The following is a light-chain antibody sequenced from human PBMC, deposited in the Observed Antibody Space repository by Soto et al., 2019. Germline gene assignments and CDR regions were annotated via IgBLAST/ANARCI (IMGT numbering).Light chain of an antibody. Sequence: PGERATLSCRASQSVSSSYLSWYQQKPGQAPRLLIYGASTRATGIPARFSCSGSGTDFTLTISSLQPEDFAVYYCQQYYNLPWTFGQGTKVESK. CDR3: QQYYNLPWT. CDR1: QSVSSSY. CDR2: GAS. J-gene: IGKJ1*01. V-gene: IGKV3D-7*01.